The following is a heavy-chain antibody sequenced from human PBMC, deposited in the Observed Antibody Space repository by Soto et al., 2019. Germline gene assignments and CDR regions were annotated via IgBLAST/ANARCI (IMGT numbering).Heavy chain of an antibody. D-gene: IGHD3-10*01. CDR3: ARSLLWFGELAPPSDAFDI. V-gene: IGHV5-51*01. CDR2: IYPIDSDT. CDR1: GYIFTSYW. Sequence: PGESLKISCKASGYIFTSYWIGWVRQMPGKGLEWMGIIYPIDSDTKYSPSFQGQVTISADKSIDTAYLQWSSLKASDTAIFYCARSLLWFGELAPPSDAFDIWGQGTMVTVSS. J-gene: IGHJ3*02.